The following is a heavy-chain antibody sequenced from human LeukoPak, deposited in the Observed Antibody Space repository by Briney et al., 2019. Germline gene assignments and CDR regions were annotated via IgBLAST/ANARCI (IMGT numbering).Heavy chain of an antibody. J-gene: IGHJ4*02. CDR1: GGSVSSGSYY. CDR2: IYYSGST. Sequence: SETLSLTCTVSGGSVSSGSYYWTWIRQPPGKGLEWIGYIYYSGSTNYNPSLKSRVTISVDTSKNRFSLKLSSVTAADTAVYYCARSLTGLDYWGQGALVTVSS. V-gene: IGHV4-61*01. D-gene: IGHD3-9*01. CDR3: ARSLTGLDY.